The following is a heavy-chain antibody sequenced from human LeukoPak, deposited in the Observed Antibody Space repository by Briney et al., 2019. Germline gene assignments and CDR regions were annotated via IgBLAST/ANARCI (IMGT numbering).Heavy chain of an antibody. D-gene: IGHD2-2*01. Sequence: PSETLSLTCTVSGGSISSYYWSWIRQPPGKGLEWIGYIYYSGSINYNPSLKSRVTISVDTSKNQFSLKLSSVTAADTAVYYCARVEVPAATIYYYYMDVWGKGTTVTVSS. V-gene: IGHV4-59*01. CDR3: ARVEVPAATIYYYYMDV. J-gene: IGHJ6*03. CDR2: IYYSGSI. CDR1: GGSISSYY.